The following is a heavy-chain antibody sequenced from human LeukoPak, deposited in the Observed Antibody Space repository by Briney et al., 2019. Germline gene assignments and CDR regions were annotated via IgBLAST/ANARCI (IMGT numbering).Heavy chain of an antibody. CDR1: GYTFTSYY. D-gene: IGHD1-26*01. CDR3: ASSALVGLDY. Sequence: GASVKVSCKASGYTFTSYYMHWVRQAPGQGLEWMGIINPSGGSTSYAQKFQGRVTMTRDTSISTAYMELSRLRSDDTAVYYCASSALVGLDYWGQGTLVTVSS. J-gene: IGHJ4*02. V-gene: IGHV1-46*01. CDR2: INPSGGST.